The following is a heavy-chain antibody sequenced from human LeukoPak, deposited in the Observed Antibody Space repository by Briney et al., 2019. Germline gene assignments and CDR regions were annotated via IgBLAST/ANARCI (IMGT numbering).Heavy chain of an antibody. J-gene: IGHJ6*02. V-gene: IGHV3-23*01. CDR2: ISGGGGRS. D-gene: IGHD3-10*01. CDR1: GFTFSSYA. Sequence: GGSLRLSCAASGFTFSSYAMSWLRQAPGKALEWVSSISGGGGRSYYAYSVKGRFTISRDNSKNTLYLQMNILTAEDTGVYYCAKLGSSGNYYYYYGMVVWGQGTTVTVSS. CDR3: AKLGSSGNYYYYYGMVV.